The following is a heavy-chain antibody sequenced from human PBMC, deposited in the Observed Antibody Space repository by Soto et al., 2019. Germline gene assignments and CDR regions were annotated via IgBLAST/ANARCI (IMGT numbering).Heavy chain of an antibody. Sequence: PGGSLSLSCAASGFTFSSSSMNWVRQAPGKGLEWVSSISSSSSYIYYADSVKGRFTISRDNAKNSLYLQMNSLRAEDTAVYYCARDLSLRSRSFDYWGQGTLVTVSS. J-gene: IGHJ4*02. CDR3: ARDLSLRSRSFDY. CDR1: GFTFSSSS. V-gene: IGHV3-21*01. D-gene: IGHD3-3*02. CDR2: ISSSSSYI.